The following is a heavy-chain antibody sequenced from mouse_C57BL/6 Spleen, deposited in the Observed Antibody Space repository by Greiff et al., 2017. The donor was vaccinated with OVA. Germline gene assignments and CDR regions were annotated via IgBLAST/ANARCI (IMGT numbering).Heavy chain of an antibody. CDR3: ARTGPTVVADYYAMDY. Sequence: EVQLQQSGPELVKPGASVKISCKASGYTFTDYYMNWVKQSHGKSLEWIGDINPNNGGTSYNQKFKGKATLTVDKSSSTAYMELRSLTSEDSAVYYCARTGPTVVADYYAMDYWGQGTSVTVSS. CDR1: GYTFTDYY. D-gene: IGHD1-1*01. J-gene: IGHJ4*01. V-gene: IGHV1-26*01. CDR2: INPNNGGT.